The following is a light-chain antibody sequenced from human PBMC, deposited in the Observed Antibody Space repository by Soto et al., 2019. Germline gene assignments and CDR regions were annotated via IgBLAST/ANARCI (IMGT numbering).Light chain of an antibody. CDR1: QDIGKN. V-gene: IGKV1-33*01. J-gene: IGKJ5*01. CDR3: QHYDNLPSVT. CDR2: DAS. Sequence: QMTQSPSSLSVSVGDRVTITCQASQDIGKNLNWYQQKPGKAPKLLIYDASNLETGVPSRFSGSGSGTDFTFTISRLQPEDIATYYCQHYDNLPSVTFGQGTRLEIK.